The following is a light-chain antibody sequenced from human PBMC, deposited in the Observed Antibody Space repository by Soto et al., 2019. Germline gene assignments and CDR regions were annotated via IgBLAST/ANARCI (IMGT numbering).Light chain of an antibody. CDR1: ESVNRVY. Sequence: EIVLTQSPGTLSLSPVERATLSCMASESVNRVYLAWYQHKPGQAPRLLIYDASNRATGIPARFSGSGSGTDFTLTISSLEPEDFAVYYCQQRSNWPITFGQGTRLEIK. J-gene: IGKJ5*01. CDR3: QQRSNWPIT. CDR2: DAS. V-gene: IGKV3-11*01.